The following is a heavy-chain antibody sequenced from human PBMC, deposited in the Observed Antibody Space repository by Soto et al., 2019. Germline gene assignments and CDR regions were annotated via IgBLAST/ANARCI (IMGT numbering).Heavy chain of an antibody. D-gene: IGHD3-3*02. V-gene: IGHV3-33*01. CDR1: GFTFSSYG. J-gene: IGHJ6*02. Sequence: QVQLVESGGGVVQPGRSLRLSCAASGFTFSSYGMNWVRQAPGKGLEWVAVIWYDGSNKYYADSVKGRFTISRDNSKNTLYLQMNSLRAEDTAVYYCARDDSPAFLLSYGMDVWGQGTTVTVAS. CDR2: IWYDGSNK. CDR3: ARDDSPAFLLSYGMDV.